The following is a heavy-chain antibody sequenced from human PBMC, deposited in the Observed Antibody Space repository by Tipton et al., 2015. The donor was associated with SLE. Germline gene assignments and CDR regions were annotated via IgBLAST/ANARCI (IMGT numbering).Heavy chain of an antibody. CDR2: IYSSGTT. J-gene: IGHJ3*02. D-gene: IGHD2-15*01. CDR1: GGSVSSYY. Sequence: TLSLTCTVSGGSVSSYYWSWIRQPPGKGLEWIGYIYSSGTTNYSPSLKSRVTISVDTSKNQFSLKLSSVTAADTAVYYCARAEGSWDAFDICGQGPMVTVSS. V-gene: IGHV4-59*02. CDR3: ARAEGSWDAFDI.